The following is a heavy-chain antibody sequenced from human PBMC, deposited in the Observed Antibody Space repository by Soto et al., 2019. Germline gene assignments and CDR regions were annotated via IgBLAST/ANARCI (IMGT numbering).Heavy chain of an antibody. Sequence: SGPRLVNPTQTPTLPCILSGFSLTPIGVGVGWIRQPPGKAPEWLALIFWNNDKRYNPSLKNRLTVTKDTSENLVFLTMTNMDPVDRATYYCALISRTFGWHTDPFAIWGQGTLVTGS. CDR2: IFWNNDK. J-gene: IGHJ3*02. D-gene: IGHD6-19*01. CDR1: GFSLTPIGVG. V-gene: IGHV2-5*01. CDR3: ALISRTFGWHTDPFAI.